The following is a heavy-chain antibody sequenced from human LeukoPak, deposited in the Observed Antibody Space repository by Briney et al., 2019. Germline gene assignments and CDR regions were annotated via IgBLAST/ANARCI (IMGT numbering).Heavy chain of an antibody. V-gene: IGHV4-59*08. D-gene: IGHD3-3*01. CDR1: GGSISSYY. J-gene: IGHJ4*02. Sequence: PSETLSLTCTVSGGSISSYYWSWIRQPPGNGLEWIGYIYYSGSTNYNPSLKSRVTISVDTSKNQFSLKLSSVTAADTAVYYCARGFYDFWSGYYIDYWGQGTLVTVSS. CDR2: IYYSGST. CDR3: ARGFYDFWSGYYIDY.